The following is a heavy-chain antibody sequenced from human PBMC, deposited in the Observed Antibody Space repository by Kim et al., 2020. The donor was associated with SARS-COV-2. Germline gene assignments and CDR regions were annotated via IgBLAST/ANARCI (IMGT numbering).Heavy chain of an antibody. CDR3: ARDSHYGSGSHPSYYYYGMDV. Sequence: SETLSLTCAVSGGSISSSNWWSWVRQPPGKGLEWIGEIYHSGSTNYNPSLKSRVTISVDKSKNQFSLKLSSVTAADTAVYYCARDSHYGSGSHPSYYYYGMDVWGQGTTVTVSS. D-gene: IGHD3-10*01. CDR1: GGSISSSNW. V-gene: IGHV4-4*02. J-gene: IGHJ6*02. CDR2: IYHSGST.